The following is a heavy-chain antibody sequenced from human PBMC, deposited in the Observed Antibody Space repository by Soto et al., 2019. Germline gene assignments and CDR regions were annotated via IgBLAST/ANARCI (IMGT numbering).Heavy chain of an antibody. CDR2: IYSGGST. Sequence: GGSLRLSCAASGFTVSSNYMSWVRQAPGKGLEWVSVIYSGGSTYYADSVKGRFTISRDNSKNTLYLQMNSLRAEDTAVYYCARDSTYYDYWSGYYTSHFDYWGQRTLVTVSS. CDR1: GFTVSSNY. J-gene: IGHJ4*02. D-gene: IGHD3-3*01. CDR3: ARDSTYYDYWSGYYTSHFDY. V-gene: IGHV3-66*01.